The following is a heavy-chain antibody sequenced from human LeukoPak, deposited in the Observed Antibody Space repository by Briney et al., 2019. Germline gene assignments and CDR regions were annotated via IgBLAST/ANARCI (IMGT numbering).Heavy chain of an antibody. J-gene: IGHJ3*02. CDR2: ISGSGGST. Sequence: GGSLRLSCAASGFTFSSYAMSWVRQAPGKGLEWVSAISGSGGSTYYADSVKGRFTISRDNSKNTLYLQMNSLRAEDTAVYYCAKDGPAPDSGSYPDAFDIWGQGTMVTVSS. D-gene: IGHD1-26*01. CDR1: GFTFSSYA. CDR3: AKDGPAPDSGSYPDAFDI. V-gene: IGHV3-23*01.